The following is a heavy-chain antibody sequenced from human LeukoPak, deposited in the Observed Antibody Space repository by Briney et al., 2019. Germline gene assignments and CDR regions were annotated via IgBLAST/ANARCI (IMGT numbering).Heavy chain of an antibody. J-gene: IGHJ4*02. CDR2: ISYDGSNK. CDR3: ARDHPDWAAVDY. Sequence: GGSLILSCAASGFTFSSYAMHWVRQAPGKGLEWVAVISYDGSNKYYADSVKGRFTISRDNSKNTLYLQMNSLRAEDTAVYYCARDHPDWAAVDYWGQGTLVTVSS. D-gene: IGHD6-13*01. V-gene: IGHV3-30-3*01. CDR1: GFTFSSYA.